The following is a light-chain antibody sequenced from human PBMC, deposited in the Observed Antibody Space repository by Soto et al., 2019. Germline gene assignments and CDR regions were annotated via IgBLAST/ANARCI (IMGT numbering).Light chain of an antibody. Sequence: QSVLTQPASVSGSPGQSITISCTGNSSDVGGYNYVSWYQQHPGKAPKLMIYDVSNRPSGVSNRFSGSKSGNTASLTISGLQAEDEADYYCSSYTSSSVLVFGTGTKVTVL. V-gene: IGLV2-14*01. CDR3: SSYTSSSVLV. CDR1: SSDVGGYNY. J-gene: IGLJ1*01. CDR2: DVS.